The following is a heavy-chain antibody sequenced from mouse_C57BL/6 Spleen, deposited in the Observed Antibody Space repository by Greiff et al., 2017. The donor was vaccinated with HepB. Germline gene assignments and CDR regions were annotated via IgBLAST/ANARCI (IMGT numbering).Heavy chain of an antibody. V-gene: IGHV1-64*01. J-gene: IGHJ4*01. CDR3: ASEGGMDY. CDR1: GYTFTSYW. Sequence: VKLMESGAELVKPGASVKLSCKASGYTFTSYWMHWVKQRPGQGLEWIGMIHPNSGSTNYNEKFKSKATLTVDKSSSTAYMQLSSLTSEDSAVYYCASEGGMDYWGQGTSVTVSS. CDR2: IHPNSGST.